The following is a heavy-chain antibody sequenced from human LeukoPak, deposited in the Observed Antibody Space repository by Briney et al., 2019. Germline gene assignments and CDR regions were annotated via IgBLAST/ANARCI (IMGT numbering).Heavy chain of an antibody. J-gene: IGHJ4*02. CDR2: ISSSSSTI. Sequence: GGSLRLSCAASGFTFSSYSMNWVRQAPGKGLEWVSYISSSSSTIYYADSVKGRFTISRDYSSNTLYLQMNSLRAEDTALYYCAASAYYVAAADAYWGQGTLVTVSS. D-gene: IGHD3-3*01. CDR3: AASAYYVAAADAY. V-gene: IGHV3-48*01. CDR1: GFTFSSYS.